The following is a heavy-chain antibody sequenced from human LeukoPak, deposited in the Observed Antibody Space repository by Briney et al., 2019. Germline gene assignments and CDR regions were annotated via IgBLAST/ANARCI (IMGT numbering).Heavy chain of an antibody. Sequence: GRSLRLSCAASGFTFSSYGMHWVRQAPGKGLEWVAVISYDGSNKYYADSVKGRFTISRDNSKNTLYLQMNSLRAEDTAVYYCAKLPPDITIFGVVTYPFDYWGQGTLVTVSS. J-gene: IGHJ4*02. V-gene: IGHV3-30*18. CDR1: GFTFSSYG. CDR2: ISYDGSNK. D-gene: IGHD3-3*01. CDR3: AKLPPDITIFGVVTYPFDY.